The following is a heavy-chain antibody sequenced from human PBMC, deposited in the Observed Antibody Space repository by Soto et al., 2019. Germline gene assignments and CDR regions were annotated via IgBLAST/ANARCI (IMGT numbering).Heavy chain of an antibody. D-gene: IGHD6-19*01. Sequence: QVQLQQWGAGLLKPSETLSLTCAVYGGSFSGYYWSWIRQPPGKGLEWIGEINHSGSTNYNPSLKSRVTISVDKSKGQFFMKLHNVTAAETAEYYCARCRSGWYSHPYFDSWGQGTLVSVSS. CDR1: GGSFSGYY. J-gene: IGHJ4*02. CDR3: ARCRSGWYSHPYFDS. V-gene: IGHV4-34*01. CDR2: INHSGST.